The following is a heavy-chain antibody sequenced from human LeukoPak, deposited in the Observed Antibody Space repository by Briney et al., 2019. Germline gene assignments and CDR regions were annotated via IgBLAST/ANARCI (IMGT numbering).Heavy chain of an antibody. CDR3: ARAGIRVVPAARAYYYGMDV. Sequence: GGSLRLSCAASGFTFSSYAMSWVRQAPGKGLEWVSAISGSGGSTYYADSVKGRFTISRDNSKNTLYLQMNSLRAEDAAVYYCARAGIRVVPAARAYYYGMDVWGQGTTVTVSS. V-gene: IGHV3-23*01. CDR1: GFTFSSYA. D-gene: IGHD2-2*01. J-gene: IGHJ6*02. CDR2: ISGSGGST.